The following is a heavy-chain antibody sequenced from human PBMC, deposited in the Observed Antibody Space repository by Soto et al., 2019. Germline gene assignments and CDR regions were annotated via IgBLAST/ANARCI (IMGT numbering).Heavy chain of an antibody. Sequence: SVKVSCKASGGTFSSYAISWVRQAPGQGLEWMGGIIPIFGTANYAQKFQGRVTITADESTSTAYMELSSLRSEDTAVYYCARDPDSLGISPYFDYWGQGTLVTVSS. J-gene: IGHJ4*02. D-gene: IGHD7-27*01. CDR2: IIPIFGTA. V-gene: IGHV1-69*13. CDR3: ARDPDSLGISPYFDY. CDR1: GGTFSSYA.